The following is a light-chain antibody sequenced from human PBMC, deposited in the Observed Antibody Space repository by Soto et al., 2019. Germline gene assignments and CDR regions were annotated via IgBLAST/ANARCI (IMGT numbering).Light chain of an antibody. V-gene: IGLV2-14*03. J-gene: IGLJ3*02. CDR2: DVT. CDR3: SSYTRTNTVV. Sequence: QSALTQPASVSGSPGQPITISCTGTSSDVGAYNYVSWYQQLSGKAPKLLFYDVTSRPSGVPGRFSASKSGNTASLTISGLQAGDEADYFCSSYTRTNTVVFGGGTKLTVL. CDR1: SSDVGAYNY.